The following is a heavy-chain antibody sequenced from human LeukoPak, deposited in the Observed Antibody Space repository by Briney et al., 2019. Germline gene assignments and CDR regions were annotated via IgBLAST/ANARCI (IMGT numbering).Heavy chain of an antibody. D-gene: IGHD6-13*01. J-gene: IGHJ4*02. CDR1: GYTFTSYD. V-gene: IGHV1-8*01. CDR2: MNPNSGNT. CDR3: ARVRTLRRYSSCWYSMGY. Sequence: ASVKVSCKASGYTFTSYDINWVRQATGQGLEWMGWMNPNSGNTGYAQKFQGRVTMTRNTSISTAYMELSSLRSEDTAVYYCARVRTLRRYSSCWYSMGYWGQGTLVTVSS.